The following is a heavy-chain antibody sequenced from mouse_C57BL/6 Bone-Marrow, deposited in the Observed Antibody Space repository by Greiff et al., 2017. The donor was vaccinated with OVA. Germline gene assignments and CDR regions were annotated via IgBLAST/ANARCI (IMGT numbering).Heavy chain of an antibody. Sequence: DVKLVESGPGLVKPSQSLSLTCSVTGYSITSGYYWNWIRQFPGNKLEWMGYISYDGSNNYNPSLKNRISITRDTSKNQFFLKLNSVTTEDTATYYCARDPSHYYGSSYVGFDYWGQGTTLTVSS. CDR3: ARDPSHYYGSSYVGFDY. D-gene: IGHD1-1*01. CDR2: ISYDGSN. V-gene: IGHV3-6*01. CDR1: GYSITSGYY. J-gene: IGHJ2*01.